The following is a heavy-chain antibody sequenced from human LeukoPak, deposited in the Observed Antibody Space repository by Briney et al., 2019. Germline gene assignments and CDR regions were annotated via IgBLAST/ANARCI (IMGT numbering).Heavy chain of an antibody. Sequence: GESLKISCQGSGYRLTTNWIGWVRQMPGKGLEWMGIIYPGDSDTRYSPSFQGQVTISADKSTSTAYLQWSSLKASDTAMYYCVRRLGGGNFDYWGQGTLVTVSS. J-gene: IGHJ4*02. D-gene: IGHD4-23*01. CDR2: IYPGDSDT. CDR1: GYRLTTNW. CDR3: VRRLGGGNFDY. V-gene: IGHV5-51*01.